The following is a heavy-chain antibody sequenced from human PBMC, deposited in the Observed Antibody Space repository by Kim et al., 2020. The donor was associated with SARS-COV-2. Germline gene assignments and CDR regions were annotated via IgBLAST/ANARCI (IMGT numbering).Heavy chain of an antibody. V-gene: IGHV3-74*03. J-gene: IGHJ3*02. CDR3: ARGILRTKGAFDI. D-gene: IGHD1-26*01. Sequence: YADSVKGRFTISRDNAKNTLYLQMNSLRAEDTAIYYCARGILRTKGAFDIWGQGAMVTVSS.